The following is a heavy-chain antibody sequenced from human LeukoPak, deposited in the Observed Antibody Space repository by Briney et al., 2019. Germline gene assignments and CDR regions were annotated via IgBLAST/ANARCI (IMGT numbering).Heavy chain of an antibody. CDR3: AKRHSSSWYF. CDR1: GFTVSSSY. D-gene: IGHD6-13*01. CDR2: FSGSGGST. V-gene: IGHV3-23*01. J-gene: IGHJ4*02. Sequence: GGSLRLSCAASGFTVSSSYMSWVRQVPGKGLEWVSAFSGSGGSTYYADSVKGRFTISRDNSKNTLYLQMNSLRAEDTALYYCAKRHSSSWYFWGQGTLVTVSS.